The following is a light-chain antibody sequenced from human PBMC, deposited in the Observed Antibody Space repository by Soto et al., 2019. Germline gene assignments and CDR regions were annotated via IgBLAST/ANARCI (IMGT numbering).Light chain of an antibody. J-gene: IGLJ1*01. CDR3: GSYTTSSNYV. V-gene: IGLV2-14*02. CDR1: NNDVGSYDL. Sequence: QSVLTQPASVSGSPGQSITISCTGANNDVGSYDLVSWYRQSPGEAPKLIIYDVTKRPSGVSDRFSGSKSGNTASLTISGLQAEDEADYYCGSYTTSSNYVFGTGTKVTVL. CDR2: DVT.